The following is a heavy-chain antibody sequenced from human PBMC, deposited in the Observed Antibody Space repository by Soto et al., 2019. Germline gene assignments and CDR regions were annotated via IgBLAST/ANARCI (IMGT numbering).Heavy chain of an antibody. V-gene: IGHV1-18*01. Sequence: EASVQVSCKTSGYAFPHYVINWVRQAPGHGLEWMGFSTHTGNTNYAQNFQGRVVLTTDTSTSTAYMEVTSLRSDDTAVYYCARSGEHPLDYWGQGTPVTVSS. CDR3: ARSGEHPLDY. CDR1: GYAFPHYV. J-gene: IGHJ4*02. CDR2: STHTGNT. D-gene: IGHD1-26*01.